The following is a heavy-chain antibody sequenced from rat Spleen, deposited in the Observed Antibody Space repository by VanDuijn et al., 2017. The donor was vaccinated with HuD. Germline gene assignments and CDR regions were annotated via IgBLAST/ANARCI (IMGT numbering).Heavy chain of an antibody. D-gene: IGHD1-4*01. CDR1: GFTFSDYG. CDR2: ITNTGGST. V-gene: IGHV5-29*01. J-gene: IGHJ2*01. CDR3: ARRHFGYTDYFDY. Sequence: EVQMVESGGGLVQPGRSLKLSCAASGFTFSDYGMAWVRQAPTKGLEWVASITNTGGSTYYPDSVKGRFTISRDNAKSTLSLQMDSLRSEDTATYYWARRHFGYTDYFDYWGQGVMVTVSS.